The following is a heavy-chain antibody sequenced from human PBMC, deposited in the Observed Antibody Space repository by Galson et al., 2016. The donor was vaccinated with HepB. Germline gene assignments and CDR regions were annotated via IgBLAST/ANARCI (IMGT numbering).Heavy chain of an antibody. Sequence: QPPGKALEWLALIYWDDDKRYSPSLKTRVTITRDTSEKQVVLTMTNMDPVDTATYYCAHMTKSQYGSWSGYANFDYWSQGILVTVSS. CDR3: AHMTKSQYGSWSGYANFDY. D-gene: IGHD3-3*01. J-gene: IGHJ4*02. CDR2: IYWDDDK. V-gene: IGHV2-5*02.